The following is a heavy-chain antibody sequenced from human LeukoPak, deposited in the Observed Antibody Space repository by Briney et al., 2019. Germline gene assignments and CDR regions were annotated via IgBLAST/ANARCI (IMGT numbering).Heavy chain of an antibody. D-gene: IGHD1-26*01. CDR3: ARGRVGAIFLLVY. CDR1: GGTFSSYA. CDR2: MNPNSGNT. V-gene: IGHV1-8*03. J-gene: IGHJ4*02. Sequence: GASVKVSCKASGGTFSSYAISWVRQAPGQGLEWMGWMNPNSGNTGYAQKFQGRVTITRNTSISTAYMELSSLRSEDTAVYYCARGRVGAIFLLVYWGQGTLVTVSS.